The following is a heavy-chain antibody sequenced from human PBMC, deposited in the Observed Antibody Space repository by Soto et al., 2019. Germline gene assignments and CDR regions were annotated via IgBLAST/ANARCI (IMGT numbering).Heavy chain of an antibody. CDR3: ADSWLTTSY. J-gene: IGHJ4*02. D-gene: IGHD5-12*01. V-gene: IGHV3-74*01. Sequence: GGSLRLSCAASGFTFSSYGMHWVRQAPGKGLEWVSRISPDGITTSYADSVKGRFTISRDNAKSTLYLQMNSLRAEDTAVYYCADSWLTTSYWGLGTLVTVSS. CDR2: ISPDGITT. CDR1: GFTFSSYG.